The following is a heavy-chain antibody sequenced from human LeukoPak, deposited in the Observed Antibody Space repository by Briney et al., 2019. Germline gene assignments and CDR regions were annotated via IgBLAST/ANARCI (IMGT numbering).Heavy chain of an antibody. CDR1: GFTFSSYA. CDR3: AWYGVTHGLDV. Sequence: GGSLRLSCAASGFTFSSYAMSWVRQAPGKGLEWVANINQDGSDKYYVDPVMGRFTISKDNAKNSVYLQMNSLRPEDTAIYYCAWYGVTHGLDVWGQGTTVTVSS. CDR2: INQDGSDK. D-gene: IGHD3-10*01. J-gene: IGHJ6*02. V-gene: IGHV3-7*01.